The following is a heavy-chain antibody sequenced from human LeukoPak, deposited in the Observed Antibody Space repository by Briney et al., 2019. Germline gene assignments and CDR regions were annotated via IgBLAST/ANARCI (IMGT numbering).Heavy chain of an antibody. CDR3: ATGMITFGGVIVKHALDI. V-gene: IGHV4-4*02. D-gene: IGHD3-16*02. CDR1: GGSISSSNW. CDR2: IYHSGST. Sequence: SETLSLTCAVSGGSISSSNWWSWVRQPPGKGLEWIGEIYHSGSTNYNPSLKSRVTISVDKSKNQFSLKLSSVTAADTAVYYCATGMITFGGVIVKHALDIWGQGTMVTVSS. J-gene: IGHJ3*02.